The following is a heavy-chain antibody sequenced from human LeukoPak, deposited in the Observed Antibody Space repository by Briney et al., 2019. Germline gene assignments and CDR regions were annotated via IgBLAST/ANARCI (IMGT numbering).Heavy chain of an antibody. CDR2: IYHSGST. J-gene: IGHJ4*02. Sequence: SETLSLTCAVSGYSISSGYYWGWIRQPPGKGLEWIGSIYHSGSTYYNPSLKSRVTISVDTSKNQFSLKLSSVTAADTAVYYCARRYSYGYYFDYWGQGTLVTVSS. CDR1: GYSISSGYY. D-gene: IGHD5-18*01. CDR3: ARRYSYGYYFDY. V-gene: IGHV4-38-2*01.